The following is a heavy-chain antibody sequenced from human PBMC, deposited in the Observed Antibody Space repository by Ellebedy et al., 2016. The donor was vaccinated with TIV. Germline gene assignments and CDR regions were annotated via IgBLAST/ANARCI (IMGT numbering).Heavy chain of an antibody. V-gene: IGHV3-23*01. Sequence: GGSLRLSCAASGFHLTDYAISWVRQAPGKGLEWVSTISASGDSIYYSDSVQGRFTISRDNSKNTLFLQLDSLRAEDTAVYYCAKRPLTMIVLAEYFFDYWGQGTLVTVSS. CDR2: ISASGDSI. CDR1: GFHLTDYA. J-gene: IGHJ4*02. D-gene: IGHD3-22*01. CDR3: AKRPLTMIVLAEYFFDY.